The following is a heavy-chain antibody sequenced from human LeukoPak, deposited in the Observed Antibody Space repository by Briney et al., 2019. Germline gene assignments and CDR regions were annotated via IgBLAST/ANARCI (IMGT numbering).Heavy chain of an antibody. CDR1: GFTFSSYV. J-gene: IGHJ6*02. D-gene: IGHD2-8*02. CDR3: ARDTGRYYYYYGMDV. CDR2: ISYDGSNK. V-gene: IGHV3-30*04. Sequence: GRSLRLSCAASGFTFSSYVMHWVRQAPGKGLEWVAVISYDGSNKYYADSVKGRFTISRDNSKNTLFLQMNSLRAEDTAVYYCARDTGRYYYYYGMDVWGQGTTVTVSS.